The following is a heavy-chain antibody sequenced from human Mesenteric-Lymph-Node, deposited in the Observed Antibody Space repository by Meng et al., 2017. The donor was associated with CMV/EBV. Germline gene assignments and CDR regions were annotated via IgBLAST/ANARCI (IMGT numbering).Heavy chain of an antibody. D-gene: IGHD3-9*01. CDR2: INPSGGRT. Sequence: TFTNYYLHWVRQAPGQGLEWMGTINPSGGRTNYAQNFQGRVTMTRDTSTTTVYMELSGLRSEDTAVYYCARVGFYDMLTGYYNGYFDYWGQGTLVTVSS. J-gene: IGHJ4*02. CDR1: TFTNYY. CDR3: ARVGFYDMLTGYYNGYFDY. V-gene: IGHV1-46*01.